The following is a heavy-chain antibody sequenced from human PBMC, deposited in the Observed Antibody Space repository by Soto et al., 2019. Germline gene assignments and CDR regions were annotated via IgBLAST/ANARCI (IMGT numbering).Heavy chain of an antibody. D-gene: IGHD6-19*01. Sequence: QVQLVQSGAEVKKPGASVKVSCKASGYTFTSYGISWVRQAPGQGLEWMTWFSADNGNINYAQKLQGRVTMTTDTSTSTTYMELRSLRSADTAVYYCARTKYSSGWYGGYYFDNWGQGTLVTVSS. CDR2: FSADNGNI. CDR3: ARTKYSSGWYGGYYFDN. V-gene: IGHV1-18*01. J-gene: IGHJ4*02. CDR1: GYTFTSYG.